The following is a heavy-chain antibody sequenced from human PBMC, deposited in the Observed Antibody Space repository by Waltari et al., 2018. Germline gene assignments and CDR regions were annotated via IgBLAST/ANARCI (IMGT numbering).Heavy chain of an antibody. CDR1: GGSISSSSYY. Sequence: QLQLQESGPGLVKPSETLSLTCTVSGGSISSSSYYWGWIRQPPGKGLEWIGSIYYSGSTYYNPSLKSRVTISVDTSKNQFSLKLSSVTAADTAVYYCARSPGGSSTVVGWWGQGTLVTVSS. V-gene: IGHV4-39*07. CDR2: IYYSGST. D-gene: IGHD1-26*01. J-gene: IGHJ4*02. CDR3: ARSPGGSSTVVGW.